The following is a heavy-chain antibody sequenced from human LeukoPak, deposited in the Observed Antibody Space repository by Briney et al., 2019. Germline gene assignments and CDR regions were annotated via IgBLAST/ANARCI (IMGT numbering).Heavy chain of an antibody. CDR3: AKVGPLDV. CDR2: ISYDGSNK. J-gene: IGHJ6*02. CDR1: GFSFNDYN. D-gene: IGHD3-10*01. V-gene: IGHV3-30*18. Sequence: PGGSLRLSCAASGFSFNDYNMNWVRQAPGKGLEWVAVISYDGSNKYYADSVKGRFTISRDNSKNTLYLQMNSLRAEDTAVYYCAKVGPLDVWGQGTTVTVSS.